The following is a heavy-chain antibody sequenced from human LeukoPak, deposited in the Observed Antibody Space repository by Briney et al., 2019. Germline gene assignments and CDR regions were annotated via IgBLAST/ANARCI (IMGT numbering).Heavy chain of an antibody. Sequence: GGSLRLSCAASGFTFSSYWMSWVRQAPGKGLEWVANIKQDGSEKCYVDSVKGRFTISRDNAKNSLYLQMNSLRAEDTAVYYCARAPGYSSGWLPYYFDYWGQGTLVTVSS. CDR2: IKQDGSEK. CDR3: ARAPGYSSGWLPYYFDY. D-gene: IGHD6-19*01. J-gene: IGHJ4*02. V-gene: IGHV3-7*01. CDR1: GFTFSSYW.